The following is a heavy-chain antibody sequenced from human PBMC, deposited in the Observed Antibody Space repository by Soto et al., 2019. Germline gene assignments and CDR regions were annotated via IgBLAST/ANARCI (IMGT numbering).Heavy chain of an antibody. CDR3: ARDRSSWPPYYYYGMDV. CDR2: IWYDGSNK. Sequence: GGSLRLSCAASGFTFSSYGMHWVRQAPGKGLEWVAVIWYDGSNKYYADFVKGRFTISRDNSKNTLYLQMNSLRAEDTAVYYCARDRSSWPPYYYYGMDVWGQGTTVTVSS. D-gene: IGHD6-13*01. J-gene: IGHJ6*02. V-gene: IGHV3-33*01. CDR1: GFTFSSYG.